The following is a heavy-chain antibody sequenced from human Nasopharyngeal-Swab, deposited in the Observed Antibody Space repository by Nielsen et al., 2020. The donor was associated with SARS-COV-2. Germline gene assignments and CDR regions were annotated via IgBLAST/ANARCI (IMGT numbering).Heavy chain of an antibody. J-gene: IGHJ6*02. CDR1: GFTFTSSA. V-gene: IGHV1-58*02. Sequence: SVKASCKASGFTFTSSAMQWVRQARGQRLEWIGWIVVGSGNTNFAQKFQERVTIPRDMSTSTAYMELNSLRSEDTAVYYCAAEVRYSSGWWAYYYYVMDVWGQGTTVTVSS. D-gene: IGHD6-19*01. CDR2: IVVGSGNT. CDR3: AAEVRYSSGWWAYYYYVMDV.